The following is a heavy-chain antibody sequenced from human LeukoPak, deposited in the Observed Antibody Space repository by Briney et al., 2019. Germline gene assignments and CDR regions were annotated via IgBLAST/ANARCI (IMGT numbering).Heavy chain of an antibody. V-gene: IGHV3-23*01. CDR2: ISGSGGST. CDR1: GFTFSSYA. D-gene: IGHD6-19*01. J-gene: IGHJ4*02. CDR3: VQGIAVADPFDY. Sequence: GGSLRLSCAASGFTFSSYAMSWVRQAPGKGLEWVSAISGSGGSTYYADSVKGRFTISRDNSKNTLYLQMNSLRAKDTAVYYRVQGIAVADPFDYWGQGTLVTVSS.